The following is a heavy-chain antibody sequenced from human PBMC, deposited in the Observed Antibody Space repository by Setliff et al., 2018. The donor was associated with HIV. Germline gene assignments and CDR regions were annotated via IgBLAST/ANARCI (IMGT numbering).Heavy chain of an antibody. CDR3: AKHLSPGSGWYSKARGMDV. CDR1: GYSFTSYW. V-gene: IGHV5-51*01. D-gene: IGHD6-19*01. Sequence: PGESLKISCKGSGYSFTSYWIGWVRQMPGKGLEWMGIIYPGDSDTRYSPSFQGQVTISADKSISTAYLQWSSLKASDTAMYYCAKHLSPGSGWYSKARGMDVCGQGTTVTVSS. J-gene: IGHJ6*02. CDR2: IYPGDSDT.